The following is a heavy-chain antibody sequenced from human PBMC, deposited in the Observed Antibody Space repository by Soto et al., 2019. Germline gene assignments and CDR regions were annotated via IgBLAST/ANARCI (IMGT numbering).Heavy chain of an antibody. J-gene: IGHJ4*02. V-gene: IGHV2-5*02. CDR2: IYWDDDK. Sequence: QITLKESGPPLVRPAQPLTLTCAFSGFSLTTTHMGVAWIRQPPGKALEWLALIYWDDDKRYRPSLKNRLAISKDTSRNRVVLTITNLNPEDTGTYFWAHAGDYDLLSFDHWGPETLVTVSS. CDR1: GFSLTTTHMG. CDR3: AHAGDYDLLSFDH. D-gene: IGHD4-17*01.